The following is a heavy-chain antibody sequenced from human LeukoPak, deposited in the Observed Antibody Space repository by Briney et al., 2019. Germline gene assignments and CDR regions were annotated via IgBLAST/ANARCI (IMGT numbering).Heavy chain of an antibody. Sequence: SETLSLTCTVSGGSISSNSYYWGWIRQPPGKGLERIGSVFYTGITSYTPSLKSRVSMSVDTSKNQFSLKLSSVTAADTAVYYCARGLFYFDYWGQGTLVTVSS. D-gene: IGHD3-22*01. CDR3: ARGLFYFDY. J-gene: IGHJ4*02. CDR2: VFYTGIT. V-gene: IGHV4-39*01. CDR1: GGSISSNSYY.